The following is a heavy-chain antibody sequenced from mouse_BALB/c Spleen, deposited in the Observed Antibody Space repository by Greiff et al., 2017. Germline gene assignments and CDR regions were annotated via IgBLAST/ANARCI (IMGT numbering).Heavy chain of an antibody. V-gene: IGHV1S56*01. D-gene: IGHD1-1*01. CDR3: ARTVYYYAMDY. CDR1: GYTFTSYY. CDR2: IYPGNVNT. J-gene: IGHJ4*01. Sequence: QVQLQQSGPELVKPGASVRISCKASGYTFTSYYIPWVKQRPGQGLEWIGWIYPGNVNTKYNEKFKGKATLTADKSSSTAYMQLSSLTSEDSAVYFCARTVYYYAMDYWGQGTSVTVSS.